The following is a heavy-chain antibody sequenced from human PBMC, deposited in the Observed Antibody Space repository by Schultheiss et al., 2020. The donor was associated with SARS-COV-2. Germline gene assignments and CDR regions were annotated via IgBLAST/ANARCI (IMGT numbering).Heavy chain of an antibody. CDR2: IYYSGST. J-gene: IGHJ3*02. Sequence: SETLSLTCTVSGGSISSSSYYWGWIRQPPGKGLEWIGSIYYSGSTYYNPSLKSRVTISVDTSKNQFSLKLSSVTAADTAVYYCARHRHYSYAFDIWGQGTMVTVSS. CDR1: GGSISSSSYY. D-gene: IGHD4-11*01. CDR3: ARHRHYSYAFDI. V-gene: IGHV4-39*01.